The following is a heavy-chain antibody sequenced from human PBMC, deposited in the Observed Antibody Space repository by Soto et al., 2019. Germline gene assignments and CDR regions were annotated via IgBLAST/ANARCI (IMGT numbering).Heavy chain of an antibody. CDR2: INPNSGGT. V-gene: IGHV1-2*04. D-gene: IGHD6-13*01. Sequence: AASVKVSCKASGYTFTGYYMHWVRQAPGQGLEWMGWINPNSGGTNYAQKFQGWVTMTRDTSISTAYMELSRLRSDDTAVYYCARDHSSSWYGTDYYYGMDVWGQGTTVTVSS. CDR1: GYTFTGYY. J-gene: IGHJ6*02. CDR3: ARDHSSSWYGTDYYYGMDV.